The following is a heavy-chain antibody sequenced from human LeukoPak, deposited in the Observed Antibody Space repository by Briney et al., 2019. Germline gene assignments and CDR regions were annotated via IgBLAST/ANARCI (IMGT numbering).Heavy chain of an antibody. CDR2: IWYDGSNK. CDR3: ARDQGAGTIDY. J-gene: IGHJ4*02. D-gene: IGHD6-19*01. CDR1: GFTFSSYG. Sequence: GGSLRLSCAASGFTFSSYGMHWVRQAPGKVLEWVAVIWYDGSNKYYADSVKGRFTISRDNSKNTLYLQMNSLRAEDTAVYYCARDQGAGTIDYWGQGTLVTVSS. V-gene: IGHV3-33*01.